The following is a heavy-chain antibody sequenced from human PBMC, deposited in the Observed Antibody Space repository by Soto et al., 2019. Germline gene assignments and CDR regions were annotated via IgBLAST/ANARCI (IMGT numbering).Heavy chain of an antibody. D-gene: IGHD3-10*01. CDR3: ARMASSGSLNWFDP. CDR2: MNPGSGNT. CDR1: GYTFINYD. Sequence: ASVKVSCKASGYTFINYDISWVRQATGQGLEWMGWMNPGSGNTGYAHKFQGRVTMTRNLSISTAYMELSRLGSDDTAIYYYARMASSGSLNWFDPWGQGTLVTVSS. J-gene: IGHJ5*02. V-gene: IGHV1-8*01.